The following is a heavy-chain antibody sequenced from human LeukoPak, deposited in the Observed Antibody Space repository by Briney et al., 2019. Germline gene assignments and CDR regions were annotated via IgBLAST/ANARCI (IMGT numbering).Heavy chain of an antibody. Sequence: GGSLRLSCAASGFTFSSYWMHWVRQAPGKGLVWVSRINSDGSSTSYADSVKGRFTISRDNAKNTLYLQMNSLRAEDTAVYYCVRSAYYYDSSGYHDAFDIWGQGTMVTVSS. V-gene: IGHV3-74*01. J-gene: IGHJ3*02. CDR3: VRSAYYYDSSGYHDAFDI. D-gene: IGHD3-22*01. CDR1: GFTFSSYW. CDR2: INSDGSST.